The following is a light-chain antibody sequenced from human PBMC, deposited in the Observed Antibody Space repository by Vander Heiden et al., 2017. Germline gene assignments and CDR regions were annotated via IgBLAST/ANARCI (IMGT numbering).Light chain of an antibody. V-gene: IGKV1-27*01. CDR2: AAS. J-gene: IGKJ1*01. Sequence: DIQMTQSPSSLSASVGDRVTITCRASQGIRNYLAWYQQKPGKVPKLLIYAASTLQLGVPSRFSGSGSGTDFTLTISSLQFEDVATYYCQKDNSAPRTFGQGTKVEIK. CDR3: QKDNSAPRT. CDR1: QGIRNY.